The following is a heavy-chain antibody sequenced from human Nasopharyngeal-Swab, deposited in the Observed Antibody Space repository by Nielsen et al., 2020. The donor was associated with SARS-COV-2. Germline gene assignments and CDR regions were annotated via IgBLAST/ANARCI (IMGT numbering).Heavy chain of an antibody. V-gene: IGHV3-53*01. J-gene: IGHJ4*02. CDR2: IYSGGST. D-gene: IGHD5-24*01. Sequence: GESLKISCAASGFTVSSNYMSWVRQAPGKGLEWVSVIYSGGSTYYADSVKGRFTISRDNSKNTLYLQMNSLRAEDTAVYYCAREGDGYNSPHTNFYWGQGTLVTVPS. CDR3: AREGDGYNSPHTNFY. CDR1: GFTVSSNY.